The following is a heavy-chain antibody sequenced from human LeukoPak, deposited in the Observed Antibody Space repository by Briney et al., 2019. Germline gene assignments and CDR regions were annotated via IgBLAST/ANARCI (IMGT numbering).Heavy chain of an antibody. CDR2: IYHSGST. D-gene: IGHD3-10*01. Sequence: SETLSLTCTVSGYSISSGYYWGWIRQPPGKGLEWIGSIYHSGSTYYNPSLKSRVTISVDTSKNQFSLKLSSVTAAGTAVYYCARVLLWFVGGFDPWGQGTLVTVSS. V-gene: IGHV4-38-2*02. CDR1: GYSISSGYY. J-gene: IGHJ5*02. CDR3: ARVLLWFVGGFDP.